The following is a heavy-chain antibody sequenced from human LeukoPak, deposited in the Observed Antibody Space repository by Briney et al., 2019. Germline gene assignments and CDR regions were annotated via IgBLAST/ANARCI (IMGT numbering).Heavy chain of an antibody. Sequence: SQTLSLTCAVSGGSISSGGYSWSWIRQPPGKGLEWIGYSYHSGSTYYNPSLKSRATISVDRSKNQFSLKLSSVTAADTAVYYCARERRDGYNRPYYGMDVWGQGTTVTVSS. V-gene: IGHV4-30-2*01. D-gene: IGHD5-24*01. J-gene: IGHJ6*02. CDR3: ARERRDGYNRPYYGMDV. CDR2: SYHSGST. CDR1: GGSISSGGYS.